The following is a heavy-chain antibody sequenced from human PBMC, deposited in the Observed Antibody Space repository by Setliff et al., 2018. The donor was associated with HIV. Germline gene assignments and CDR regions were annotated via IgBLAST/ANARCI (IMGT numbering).Heavy chain of an antibody. V-gene: IGHV3-30-3*01. CDR2: ISSDGSSK. Sequence: GSLRLSCAASGFTVSSYWMHWVRQIPGEGLEWVAFISSDGSSKSYTDSVKGRFTISRDNSKKTVYLQMNSLRVEDTAVYYCEGTPFDAVDIWGQGTMVTVSS. J-gene: IGHJ3*02. CDR1: GFTVSSYW. CDR3: EGTPFDAVDI.